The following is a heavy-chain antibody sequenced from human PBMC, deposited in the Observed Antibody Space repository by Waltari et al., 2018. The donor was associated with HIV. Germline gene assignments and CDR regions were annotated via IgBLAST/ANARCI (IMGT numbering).Heavy chain of an antibody. Sequence: QVQLVQSGAEVKKPGASVKVSCKASGYTFSANYMHWVRQAPRQGREWMGWINPNTGATNYAQKFQGRVTMTRDTSISTAYMELSRLTSDDTAVYYCARDKGYNWNPNERYDAFDVWGLGTMVTVSS. J-gene: IGHJ3*01. D-gene: IGHD1-20*01. CDR3: ARDKGYNWNPNERYDAFDV. CDR2: INPNTGAT. V-gene: IGHV1-2*02. CDR1: GYTFSANY.